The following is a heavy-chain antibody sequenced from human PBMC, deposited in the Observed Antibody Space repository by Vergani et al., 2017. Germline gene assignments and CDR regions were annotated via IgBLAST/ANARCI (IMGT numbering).Heavy chain of an antibody. CDR1: GFTLSSHA. D-gene: IGHD2-8*01. CDR3: ARSGYCAHGVCYMTYYYYMDV. J-gene: IGHJ6*03. CDR2: FWYDGSKE. Sequence: QLHLVESGRGVVQPGRSLRLSCAGSGFTLSSHAMHWVRQAPGKGLEWVAFFWYDGSKEYYAESVKGRFTISRDNSKNTLYLQMNNLRAADTDVYYCARSGYCAHGVCYMTYYYYMDVWGKGTAVTVSS. V-gene: IGHV3-33*01.